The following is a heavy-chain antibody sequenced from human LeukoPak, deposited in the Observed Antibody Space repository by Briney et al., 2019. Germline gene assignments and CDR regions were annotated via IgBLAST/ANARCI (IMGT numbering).Heavy chain of an antibody. Sequence: GGSLRLSCAASGFTFTIFGLKWVGQAPGKGAEGVSYIDARSGITYYADSVQGRFTISRDEARESVFLQMDGLRVDDTAVYYCARTYDFGRGPPGDAFDNWGPGTWVIVSA. V-gene: IGHV3-48*01. CDR2: IDARSGIT. D-gene: IGHD3-3*01. J-gene: IGHJ3*02. CDR1: GFTFTIFG. CDR3: ARTYDFGRGPPGDAFDN.